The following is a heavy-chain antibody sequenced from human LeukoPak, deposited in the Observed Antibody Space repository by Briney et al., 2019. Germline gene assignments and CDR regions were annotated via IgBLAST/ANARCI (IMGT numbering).Heavy chain of an antibody. CDR3: AKGPFYDILTGYYSLYYFDY. J-gene: IGHJ4*02. Sequence: GGSLRLSCAASGFTFSSYEMNWVRQAPGKGLEWVSYISSSGSTIYYADSVKGRFTISRDNAKNSLYLQMNSLRAEDTAVYYCAKGPFYDILTGYYSLYYFDYWGQGTLVTVSS. CDR1: GFTFSSYE. CDR2: ISSSGSTI. D-gene: IGHD3-9*01. V-gene: IGHV3-48*03.